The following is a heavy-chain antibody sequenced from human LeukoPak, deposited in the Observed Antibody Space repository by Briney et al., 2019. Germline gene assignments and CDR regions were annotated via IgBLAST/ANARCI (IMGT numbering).Heavy chain of an antibody. Sequence: PGGSLRLFCAASGFTFTSYWMHWVRQSPGKGLVWLSRINSDGTITSYADSLEGRFTISRDNAKNTVYLQMNSLRAEDTAVYYCARPGVGFDYWGQGTLVTVSS. V-gene: IGHV3-74*01. J-gene: IGHJ4*02. CDR2: INSDGTIT. CDR3: ARPGVGFDY. CDR1: GFTFTSYW.